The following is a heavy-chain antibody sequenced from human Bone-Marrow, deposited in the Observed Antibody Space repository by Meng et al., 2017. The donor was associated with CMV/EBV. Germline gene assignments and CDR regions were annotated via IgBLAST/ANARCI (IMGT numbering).Heavy chain of an antibody. D-gene: IGHD6-13*01. Sequence: VQLVDAGGGVVQPGRSLTLSCAAYGVTFSSYAMHWVRQAPGKGLEWVAVISYDGSNKYYADSVKGRFTISRDNSKNTLYLQMNSLRAEDTAVYYCAKEPLPRVDYWGQGTLVTVSS. V-gene: IGHV3-30-3*01. CDR1: GVTFSSYA. CDR3: AKEPLPRVDY. CDR2: ISYDGSNK. J-gene: IGHJ4*02.